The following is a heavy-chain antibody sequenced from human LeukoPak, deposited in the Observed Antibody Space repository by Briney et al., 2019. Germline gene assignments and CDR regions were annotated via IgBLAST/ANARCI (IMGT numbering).Heavy chain of an antibody. CDR3: AKDSMVRGVMSPYYYYYMDV. CDR1: GFTFSSYS. D-gene: IGHD3-10*01. J-gene: IGHJ6*03. Sequence: PGGSLRLSCAASGFTFSSYSMNWVRQAPGKGLEWVSSISSSSSYIYYADSVKGRFTISRDNAKNSLYLQMNSLRAEDTAVYYCAKDSMVRGVMSPYYYYYMDVWGKGTTVTVSS. CDR2: ISSSSSYI. V-gene: IGHV3-21*04.